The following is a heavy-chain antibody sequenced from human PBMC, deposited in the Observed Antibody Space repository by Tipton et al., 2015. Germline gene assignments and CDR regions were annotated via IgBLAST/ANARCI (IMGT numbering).Heavy chain of an antibody. D-gene: IGHD1-1*01. V-gene: IGHV4-61*03. CDR2: ISYTGST. CDR3: ARLEASYYYYGMDV. Sequence: TLSLTCTVSGVSISDTNYYWGWIRQPPGKGLEWVGYISYTGSTNYNPSLRSRVTISVDTSKNHFSLRLSSVTAADTAVYYCARLEASYYYYGMDVWGQGTTVTVSS. CDR1: GVSISDTNYY. J-gene: IGHJ6*02.